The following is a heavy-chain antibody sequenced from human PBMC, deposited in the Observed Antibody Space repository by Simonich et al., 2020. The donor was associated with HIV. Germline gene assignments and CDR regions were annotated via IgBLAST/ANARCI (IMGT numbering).Heavy chain of an antibody. CDR1: GGSFSAYY. CDR3: ARLTAGGLGEYFQH. V-gene: IGHV4-34*01. Sequence: QVQLQQWGAGLLKPSETLSLTCAVYGGSFSAYYWSWIRQPPGKGLEWIGEINHSGSTKYNPSLKSRVTISVDTSKNQFSRKLSSVTAADTAVYYCARLTAGGLGEYFQHWGQGTLVTVSS. CDR2: INHSGST. D-gene: IGHD6-13*01. J-gene: IGHJ1*01.